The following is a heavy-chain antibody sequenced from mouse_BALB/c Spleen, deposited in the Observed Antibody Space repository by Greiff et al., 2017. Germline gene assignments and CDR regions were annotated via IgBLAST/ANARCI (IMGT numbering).Heavy chain of an antibody. J-gene: IGHJ3*01. CDR2: ISSGGST. Sequence: EVKLMESGGGLVKPGGSLKLSCAASGFTFSSYAMSWVRQTPEKRLEWVASISSGGSTYYADTVKGRFTISRDNPKNTLFLQMTSLRSEDTAMYYCARFRRYDEGAFACWGQGTLVTVSA. V-gene: IGHV5-6-5*01. D-gene: IGHD2-14*01. CDR1: GFTFSSYA. CDR3: ARFRRYDEGAFAC.